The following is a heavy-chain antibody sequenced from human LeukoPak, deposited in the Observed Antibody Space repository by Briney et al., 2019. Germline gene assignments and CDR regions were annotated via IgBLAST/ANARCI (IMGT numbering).Heavy chain of an antibody. CDR1: GFTFSNYN. CDR3: ARESSGSGGYSAFDY. CDR2: ITTGSSHI. Sequence: PGGSLRLSCAGSGFTFSNYNMHWVRQAPGKGLEWVSLITTGSSHIYYTDSLKGRFTISRDNAKNSIYLQMDSLRVEDTAVYFCARESSGSGGYSAFDYWGQGTRVIVSS. V-gene: IGHV3-21*01. J-gene: IGHJ4*02. D-gene: IGHD3-10*01.